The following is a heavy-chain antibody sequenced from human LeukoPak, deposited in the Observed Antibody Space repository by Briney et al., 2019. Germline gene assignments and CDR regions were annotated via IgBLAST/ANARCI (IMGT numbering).Heavy chain of an antibody. CDR1: GGTFSSYA. Sequence: ASVKVSCKASGGTFSSYAISWVRQAPGQGLEWMGGIIPIFGTANYAQKFQGRVTITADESTSTAYMELSSLRSEDTAVYHCARDVASPNDYWGQGTLVTVSS. V-gene: IGHV1-69*13. J-gene: IGHJ4*02. CDR2: IIPIFGTA. CDR3: ARDVASPNDY. D-gene: IGHD2-15*01.